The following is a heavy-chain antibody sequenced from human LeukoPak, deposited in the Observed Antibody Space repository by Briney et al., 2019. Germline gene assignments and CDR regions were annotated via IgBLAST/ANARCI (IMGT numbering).Heavy chain of an antibody. CDR1: GGSISSYY. Sequence: SETLSLTCTVSGGSISSYYWNWIRQPPGKGLEWIGYIYYSGSTNYNPSLKSRVTISVDTSKNQFSLKLSSVTAADTAVYYCARVTCIWFGEDCSHDYWGQGTLVTVSS. J-gene: IGHJ4*02. D-gene: IGHD3-10*01. CDR2: IYYSGST. V-gene: IGHV4-59*01. CDR3: ARVTCIWFGEDCSHDY.